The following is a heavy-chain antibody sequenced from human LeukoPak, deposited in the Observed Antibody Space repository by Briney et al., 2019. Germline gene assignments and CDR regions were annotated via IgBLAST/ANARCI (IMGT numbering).Heavy chain of an antibody. Sequence: GGSLTLSCTASGFTFGDYAMSWVRQAPGKGLEWVGFIRSKAYGGTTEYAASVKGRFTISRDDSKSIAYLQMNSLKTEDTAVYYCSISITMVRGARFDYWGQGALVTVSS. CDR2: IRSKAYGGTT. CDR1: GFTFGDYA. D-gene: IGHD3-10*01. V-gene: IGHV3-49*04. CDR3: SISITMVRGARFDY. J-gene: IGHJ4*02.